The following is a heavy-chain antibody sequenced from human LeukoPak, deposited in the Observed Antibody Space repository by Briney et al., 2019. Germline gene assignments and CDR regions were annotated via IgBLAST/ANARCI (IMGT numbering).Heavy chain of an antibody. CDR1: GFTFSSYS. V-gene: IGHV3-21*01. J-gene: IGHJ4*02. Sequence: GGSLRLSCAASGFTFSSYSMNWVRQAPGKGLEWVSSISSSSSYIYYADSVKGRFTISRDNAKNSLYLQMNSLRAEDTAVYYCVREGQYGYIFDYWGQGTLVTVSS. CDR3: VREGQYGYIFDY. CDR2: ISSSSSYI. D-gene: IGHD5-18*01.